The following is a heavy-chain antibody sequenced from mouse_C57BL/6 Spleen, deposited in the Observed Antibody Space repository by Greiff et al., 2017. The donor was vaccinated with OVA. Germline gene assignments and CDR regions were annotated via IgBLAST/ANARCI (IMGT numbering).Heavy chain of an antibody. V-gene: IGHV1-69*01. CDR3: ARDENGGSSYV. CDR1: GYTFTSYW. Sequence: QVQLQQPGAELVMPGASVKLSCKASGYTFTSYWMHWVKQRPGQGLEWIGEIDPSDSYTNYNQKFKGKSTLTVDKSSSTAYMQLSSLTSEDSAVYYCARDENGGSSYVWGTGTTVTVSS. D-gene: IGHD1-1*01. CDR2: IDPSDSYT. J-gene: IGHJ1*03.